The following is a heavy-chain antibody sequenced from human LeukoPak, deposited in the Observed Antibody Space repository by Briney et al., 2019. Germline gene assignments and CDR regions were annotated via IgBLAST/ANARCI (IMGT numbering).Heavy chain of an antibody. Sequence: VSVTVSYKASGYTFTSYYMLGVRQAPGQGGAGMGIINPSGGSTSYAQKLQGRVTMTRDMSTRTLYMELSSLRSEDTAVYYCARGDSIAAAGTDFDYWGQGTLVTVSS. CDR3: ARGDSIAAAGTDFDY. CDR1: GYTFTSYY. V-gene: IGHV1-46*01. J-gene: IGHJ4*02. CDR2: INPSGGST. D-gene: IGHD6-13*01.